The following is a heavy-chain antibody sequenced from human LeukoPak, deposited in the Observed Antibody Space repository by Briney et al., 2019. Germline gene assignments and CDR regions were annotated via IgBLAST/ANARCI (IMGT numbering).Heavy chain of an antibody. V-gene: IGHV3-30*04. CDR1: GFTFSSYA. CDR2: ISYDGSNK. Sequence: PGGSLRLSCAASGFTFSSYAMHWVRQAPGKGLEWAAVISYDGSNKYYADSVKGRFTISRDNSKNTLYLQMNSLRAEDTAVYYCAKDPRGGYSYGYFDYWGQGTLVTVSS. D-gene: IGHD5-18*01. J-gene: IGHJ4*02. CDR3: AKDPRGGYSYGYFDY.